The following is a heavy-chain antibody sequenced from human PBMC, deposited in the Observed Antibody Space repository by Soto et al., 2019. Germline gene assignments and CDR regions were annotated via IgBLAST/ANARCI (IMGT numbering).Heavy chain of an antibody. Sequence: ASVKVFCKASGYTFTGYYMHWVRQAPGQGLEWMGWINPNSGGTNYAQKFQGRVTMTRDTSISTAYMELSRLRSDDTAVYYCARDPSPVATIDYWGQGTLVTVSS. V-gene: IGHV1-2*02. D-gene: IGHD5-12*01. CDR1: GYTFTGYY. CDR3: ARDPSPVATIDY. J-gene: IGHJ4*02. CDR2: INPNSGGT.